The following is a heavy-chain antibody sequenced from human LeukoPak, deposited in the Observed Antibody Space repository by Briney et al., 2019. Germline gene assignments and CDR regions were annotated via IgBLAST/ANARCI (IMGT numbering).Heavy chain of an antibody. CDR1: GLTFSDYY. J-gene: IGHJ4*02. D-gene: IGHD2-15*01. CDR3: ARLYCSGGSCYGHFDY. CDR2: ISSSSSYT. Sequence: GGSLRLSCAASGLTFSDYYMSWIRKAPGKGLEWVSYISSSSSYTNYADSVKGRFTISRDNAKNSLYLQMNSLRAEDTAVYYCARLYCSGGSCYGHFDYWGQGTLVTVSS. V-gene: IGHV3-11*03.